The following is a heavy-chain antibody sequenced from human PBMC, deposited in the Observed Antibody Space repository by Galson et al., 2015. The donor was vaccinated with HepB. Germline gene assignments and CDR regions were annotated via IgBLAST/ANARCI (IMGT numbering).Heavy chain of an antibody. Sequence: SLRLSCAASGFTFNSYVMIWVRQAPGKGPEWVSAISGGGHSTYYADSVKGRFTISRDNSKNTLFLQMNSLRADDTAVYYCAKNSTGWGQGTLVTVSS. J-gene: IGHJ4*02. CDR1: GFTFNSYV. V-gene: IGHV3-23*01. CDR3: AKNSTG. CDR2: ISGGGHST. D-gene: IGHD4-17*01.